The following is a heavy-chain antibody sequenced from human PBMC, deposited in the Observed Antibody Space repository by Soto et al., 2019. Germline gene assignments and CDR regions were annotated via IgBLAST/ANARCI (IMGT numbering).Heavy chain of an antibody. Sequence: VQLLESGGGLVQPGGSPRLSCGASGFTFSTYCMIWVRQAPGKGLEWVSGISGSGDNTYYADSVRGRFTISRDNSKNTLFLQMDSLRGEDTAVYYCAKDSLGLSFWFSDLWGRGTLVTVSS. CDR2: ISGSGDNT. V-gene: IGHV3-23*01. CDR3: AKDSLGLSFWFSDL. J-gene: IGHJ2*01. CDR1: GFTFSTYC. D-gene: IGHD3-16*01.